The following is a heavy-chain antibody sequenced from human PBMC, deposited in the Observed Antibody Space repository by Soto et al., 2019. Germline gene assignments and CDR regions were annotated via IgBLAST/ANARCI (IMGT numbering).Heavy chain of an antibody. J-gene: IGHJ4*02. CDR1: GGSFSGYY. CDR3: ARGLMGYDFWSGPYPNYFDY. D-gene: IGHD3-3*01. CDR2: INHSGST. Sequence: QVQLQQWGAGLLKPSETLSLTCAVYGGSFSGYYWSWIRQPPGKGLEWIGEINHSGSTNYNPSLKSRVTISVDTSKNQFSLKLSSVTAADTAVYYCARGLMGYDFWSGPYPNYFDYWGQGTLVTVSS. V-gene: IGHV4-34*01.